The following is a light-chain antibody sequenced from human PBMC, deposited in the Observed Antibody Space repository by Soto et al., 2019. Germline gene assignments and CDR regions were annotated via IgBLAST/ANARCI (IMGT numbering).Light chain of an antibody. J-gene: IGKJ4*01. CDR2: WAS. Sequence: DIVMTQSPDSLAVSLGERATIKCESSQSVLSSSNKNNFLAWFQQKPRQPPKLLIYWASTRESGVPDRFSGSGSGTDFTLTISSLQAEDVAVSYCQQYYSAPLTFGGGTKVEIK. V-gene: IGKV4-1*01. CDR1: QSVLSSSNKNNF. CDR3: QQYYSAPLT.